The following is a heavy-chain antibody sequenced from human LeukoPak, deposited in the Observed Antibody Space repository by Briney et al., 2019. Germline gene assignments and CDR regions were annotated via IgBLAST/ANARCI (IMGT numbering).Heavy chain of an antibody. V-gene: IGHV4-34*01. CDR1: GGSFSGYY. Sequence: KPSETLSLTCGVSGGSFSGYYWNWIRQSPGKGLEWIGEINHSGSTNYNPSLKSRVTISVDTSQKQFSLRLRSVTAADTAVYYCARLHDYGDYYADHWGQGTLVTVSS. D-gene: IGHD4-17*01. J-gene: IGHJ5*02. CDR2: INHSGST. CDR3: ARLHDYGDYYADH.